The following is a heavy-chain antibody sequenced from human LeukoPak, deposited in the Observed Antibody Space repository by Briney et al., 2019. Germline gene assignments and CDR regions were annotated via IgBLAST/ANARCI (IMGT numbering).Heavy chain of an antibody. D-gene: IGHD3-3*02. J-gene: IGHJ4*02. CDR2: ISSSSSYI. CDR3: ASLNSILDY. V-gene: IGHV3-21*01. Sequence: GGSLRLSCAASGFTFSSYSMNWARKPPGKGLEWVSSISSSSSYIYYADSVKGRFTISRDNAKNSLYLQMNSLRAEDTAVYYCASLNSILDYWGQGTLVTVSS. CDR1: GFTFSSYS.